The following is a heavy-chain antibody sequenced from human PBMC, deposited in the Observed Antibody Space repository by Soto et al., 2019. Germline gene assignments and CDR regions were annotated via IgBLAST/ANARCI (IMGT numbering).Heavy chain of an antibody. V-gene: IGHV3-66*01. J-gene: IGHJ4*02. Sequence: EVQLVESGGDLVQRGGSLRLSCAASGFDVSNTDMSWVRQAPGKGLEWVSVIYSGGYTNYADSVKGRFIVSRDSPKNTIYLQMDSLRAEDTAVYYCAREDIIVNAAPDYYFDYWGQGTLVTVSS. CDR2: IYSGGYT. CDR3: AREDIIVNAAPDYYFDY. D-gene: IGHD2-15*01. CDR1: GFDVSNTD.